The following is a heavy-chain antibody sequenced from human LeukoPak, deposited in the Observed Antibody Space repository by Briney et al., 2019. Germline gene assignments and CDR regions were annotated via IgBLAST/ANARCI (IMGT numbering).Heavy chain of an antibody. V-gene: IGHV3-66*01. J-gene: IGHJ4*02. CDR3: ATTPIYDILTSD. CDR1: GFTVSSNY. CDR2: IYSGGST. Sequence: PGGSLRLSCAASGFTVSSNYMSWVRQAPGKGLEWVSVIYSGGSTYYADSVKGRFTISRENSKKTLYLQMNSLGAEYTAVYYCATTPIYDILTSDWGQGTLVTVSS. D-gene: IGHD3-9*01.